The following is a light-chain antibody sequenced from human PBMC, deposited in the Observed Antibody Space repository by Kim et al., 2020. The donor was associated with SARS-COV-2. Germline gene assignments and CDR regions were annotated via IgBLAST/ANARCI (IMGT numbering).Light chain of an antibody. Sequence: EVVLTQSPGTLSLSPGVRATLSCRASQGLNINNLAWYRHKPGQAPRLLIYGVSRRATGIPDRFSGSGSGTDFTLTISRLEPEDFAVYYCQQYAYSPITFGQGTRLEIK. CDR1: QGLNINN. CDR3: QQYAYSPIT. V-gene: IGKV3-20*01. CDR2: GVS. J-gene: IGKJ5*01.